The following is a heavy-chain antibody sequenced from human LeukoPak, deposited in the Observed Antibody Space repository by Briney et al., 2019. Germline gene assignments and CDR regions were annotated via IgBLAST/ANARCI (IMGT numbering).Heavy chain of an antibody. CDR1: GGSISNYY. CDR3: AGGRKYPSVYRATKLVSGYSAY. Sequence: SETLSLTCTVSGGSISNYYWNWIRQPPGKGLEWIGYIYYSGTTNYNPSLKSRVSMSVDTSKNQFSLKLSSVTAADTAVYYCAGGRKYPSVYRATKLVSGYSAYGGQEPLVTVSS. J-gene: IGHJ4*02. D-gene: IGHD3-10*01. CDR2: IYYSGTT. V-gene: IGHV4-59*01.